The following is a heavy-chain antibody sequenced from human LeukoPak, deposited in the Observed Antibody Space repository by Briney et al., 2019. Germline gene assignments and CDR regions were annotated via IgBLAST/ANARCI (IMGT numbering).Heavy chain of an antibody. CDR3: ARDKYSSSWSPPMDV. V-gene: IGHV1-2*02. J-gene: IGHJ6*02. CDR1: GYTFTSYY. CDR2: INPNSGGT. Sequence: ASVKVSCKASGYTFTSYYMHWVRQAPGQGLEWMGWINPNSGGTNYAQKFQGSVTMTRDTSTSTAYMELSRRRSDDTAVYYCARDKYSSSWSPPMDVWGQGTTDTVSS. D-gene: IGHD6-13*01.